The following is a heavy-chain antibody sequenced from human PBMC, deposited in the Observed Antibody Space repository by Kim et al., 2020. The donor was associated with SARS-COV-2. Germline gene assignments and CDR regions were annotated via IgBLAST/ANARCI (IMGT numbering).Heavy chain of an antibody. CDR1: GYTFTGYY. CDR3: AREIFEIVATILDYYYGMDV. D-gene: IGHD5-12*01. CDR2: INPNSGGT. J-gene: IGHJ6*02. Sequence: ASVKVSCKASGYTFTGYYMHWVRQAPGQGLEWMGWINPNSGGTNYAQKFQGRVTMTRDTSISTAYMELSRLRSDDTAVYYCAREIFEIVATILDYYYGMDVWGQGTTVTVSS. V-gene: IGHV1-2*02.